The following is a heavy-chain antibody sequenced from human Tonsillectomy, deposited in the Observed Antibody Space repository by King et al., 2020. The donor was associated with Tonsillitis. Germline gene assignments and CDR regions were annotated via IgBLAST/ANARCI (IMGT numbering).Heavy chain of an antibody. D-gene: IGHD3-10*01. Sequence: VQLVESGAEVKKPGESLKISCQGSGYIFTSDGIGWVCQRPGKGLDWMGSIHPGYSDTRYSPTFQGQVAISADRSIGTAYLQWSSLKASDTAIYYCARQGDHYFGSGSFTDWGQGTLVTVSS. CDR1: GYIFTSDG. V-gene: IGHV5-51*01. J-gene: IGHJ4*02. CDR3: ARQGDHYFGSGSFTD. CDR2: IHPGYSDT.